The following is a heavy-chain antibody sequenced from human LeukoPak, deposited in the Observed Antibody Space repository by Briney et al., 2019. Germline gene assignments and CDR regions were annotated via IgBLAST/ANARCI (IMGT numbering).Heavy chain of an antibody. J-gene: IGHJ6*03. V-gene: IGHV3-9*01. Sequence: GGSLRLSCAASGFTFNNYAMSWVRQAPGKGLEWVSGINWNSDNIDYADSVKGRFTISRDNSKNSLYLQMNSLRTEDTALYYCAKSRLIDFYYYYIDVWGKGTTVTVSS. CDR1: GFTFNNYA. D-gene: IGHD3-22*01. CDR3: AKSRLIDFYYYYIDV. CDR2: INWNSDNI.